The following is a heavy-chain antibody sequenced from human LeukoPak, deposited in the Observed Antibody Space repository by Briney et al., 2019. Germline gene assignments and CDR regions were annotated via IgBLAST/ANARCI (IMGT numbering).Heavy chain of an antibody. V-gene: IGHV3-7*04. D-gene: IGHD7-27*01. Sequence: PGGSLRLACEASGFTLSTYWMSWVRQAPGKGLEWVASIKQDGSEKYYVDSVKGRFTISRDNAKNSLYLQMNSLRAEDTALYYCARHSPLWGYWGQGTLVTVSS. J-gene: IGHJ4*02. CDR2: IKQDGSEK. CDR1: GFTLSTYW. CDR3: ARHSPLWGY.